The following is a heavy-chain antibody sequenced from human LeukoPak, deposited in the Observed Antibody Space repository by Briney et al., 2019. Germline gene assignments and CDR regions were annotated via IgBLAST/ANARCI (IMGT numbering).Heavy chain of an antibody. Sequence: ASVKVSCKASGYTFTGYYMHWVRQAPGQGLEWMGWINPNSGGTNYAQKFQGRVTMTRDTSISTAYMELGRLRSDDTAVYYCARDPDYYGSGSYRRYGMDVWGQGTTVTVSS. D-gene: IGHD3-10*01. CDR1: GYTFTGYY. V-gene: IGHV1-2*02. CDR3: ARDPDYYGSGSYRRYGMDV. CDR2: INPNSGGT. J-gene: IGHJ6*02.